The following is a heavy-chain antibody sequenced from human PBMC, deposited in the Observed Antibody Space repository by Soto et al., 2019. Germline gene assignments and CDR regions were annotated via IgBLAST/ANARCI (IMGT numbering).Heavy chain of an antibody. CDR1: GGSISSYY. CDR3: ARGNLGYCSGGSCYSNWFYYSYYSTDV. J-gene: IGHJ6*03. D-gene: IGHD2-15*01. CDR2: IYYSGST. Sequence: PSETLSLTCTVSGGSISSYYWSWIRQPPGKGLEWIGYIYYSGSTNYNPSLKSRVTISVDTSKNQFSLKLSSVTAADTAVYYCARGNLGYCSGGSCYSNWFYYSYYSTDVWGKGPTVTVSS. V-gene: IGHV4-59*01.